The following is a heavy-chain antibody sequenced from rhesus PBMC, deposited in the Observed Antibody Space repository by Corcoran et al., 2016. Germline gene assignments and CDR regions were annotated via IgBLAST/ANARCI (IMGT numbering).Heavy chain of an antibody. V-gene: IGHV1-156*01. D-gene: IGHD6-25*01. CDR2: VEPLYGKI. J-gene: IGHJ4*01. Sequence: EVQLVQSGAAVTKTGASVNASCQVSGYTFTELYLHWVRQARVKGLECMWSVEPLYGKIKDADDCPGRVTMTEETSTDTADMELSSVRAEDAAVYYCAGNSGSLYYFDYWGQGVLVTVSS. CDR1: GYTFTELY. CDR3: AGNSGSLYYFDY.